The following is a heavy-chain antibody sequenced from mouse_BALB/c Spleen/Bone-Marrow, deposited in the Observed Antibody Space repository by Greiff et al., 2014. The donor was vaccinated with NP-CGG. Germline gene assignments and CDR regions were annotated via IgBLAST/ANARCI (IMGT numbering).Heavy chain of an antibody. D-gene: IGHD2-4*01. J-gene: IGHJ1*01. CDR1: WFSLTSYG. CDR3: ARDPIYYDYDWYFDV. Sequence: VQLQQSGPGLVAPSQSLSITCTVSWFSLTSYGVHWVRQPPGKGLEWLGVIWAGGSTNYNSALMSRLSISKDNSKSQVFLKMNSLQTDDTAMYYCARDPIYYDYDWYFDVWGAGTTVTVSS. CDR2: IWAGGST. V-gene: IGHV2-9*02.